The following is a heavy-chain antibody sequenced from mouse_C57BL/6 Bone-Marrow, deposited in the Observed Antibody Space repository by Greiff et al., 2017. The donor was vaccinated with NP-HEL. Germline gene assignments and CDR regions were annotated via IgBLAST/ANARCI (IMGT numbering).Heavy chain of an antibody. J-gene: IGHJ2*01. CDR3: AREGHYFDY. CDR2: ISDGGSYT. CDR1: GFTFSSYA. V-gene: IGHV5-4*01. Sequence: EVKLVESGGGLVKPGGSLKLSCAASGFTFSSYAMSWVRQTPEKRLEWVATISDGGSYTYYPDNVKGRFTISRDNAKNNLYLQMSHLKSEDTAMYYCAREGHYFDYWGQGTTLTVSS.